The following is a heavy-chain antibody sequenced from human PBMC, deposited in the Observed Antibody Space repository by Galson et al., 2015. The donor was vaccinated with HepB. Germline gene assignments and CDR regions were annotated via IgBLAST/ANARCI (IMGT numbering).Heavy chain of an antibody. D-gene: IGHD5-18*01. CDR3: ARELYSSGFQGWFDP. CDR2: INTNTGNP. Sequence: SVKVSCKASGYTFTRYAMNWVRQAPGQGLEWMGWINTNTGNPTYAQGFTGRFVFSLDTSVSTAYLQINSLKAEDTAVYYCARELYSSGFQGWFDPWGQGTLVTVSS. CDR1: GYTFTRYA. V-gene: IGHV7-4-1*02. J-gene: IGHJ5*02.